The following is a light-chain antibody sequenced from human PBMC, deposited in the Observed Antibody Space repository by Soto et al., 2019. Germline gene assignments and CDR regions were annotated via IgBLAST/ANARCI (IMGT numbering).Light chain of an antibody. CDR2: AAS. V-gene: IGKV1-39*01. Sequence: DSQMTQYQSSLSASVGDRVSITRRASQTLISYLNWYQQKPGKAPKLLIYAASSFQSGVPSRFSGSGSGTDFTLTISSLQPEDFATYNCPLSYSTPRTFGQGTKLDNK. CDR3: PLSYSTPRT. J-gene: IGKJ1*01. CDR1: QTLISY.